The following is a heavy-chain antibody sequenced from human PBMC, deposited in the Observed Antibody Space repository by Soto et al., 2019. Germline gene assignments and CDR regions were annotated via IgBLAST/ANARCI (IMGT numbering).Heavy chain of an antibody. Sequence: QVQLVQSGAEVKKPGSSVKVSCKASGGTFSSYAISWVRQAPGQGLEWMGGIIPLFGTANYAQKFQGRVTMTADESTSTAYMELSSLRSEDTAVYYCASRSGTMVRGVMSGSFDYVMDVWGQGTTVTVSS. CDR3: ASRSGTMVRGVMSGSFDYVMDV. D-gene: IGHD3-10*01. CDR2: IIPLFGTA. J-gene: IGHJ6*02. CDR1: GGTFSSYA. V-gene: IGHV1-69*01.